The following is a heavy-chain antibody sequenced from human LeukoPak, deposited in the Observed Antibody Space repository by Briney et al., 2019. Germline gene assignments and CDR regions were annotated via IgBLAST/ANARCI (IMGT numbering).Heavy chain of an antibody. D-gene: IGHD3-16*01. V-gene: IGHV3-48*03. CDR3: ARDGGSGNPVFVHDY. CDR1: GFRFRSYD. CDR2: ISNSDYTI. Sequence: GGSLRLSCAASGFRFRSYDMNWVRQAPGKGLEWVSYISNSDYTIYYADSVKGRFTISRDDAKNSLYLQMNSLRAEDTAVYYCARDGGSGNPVFVHDYWGQGTLVTVSS. J-gene: IGHJ4*02.